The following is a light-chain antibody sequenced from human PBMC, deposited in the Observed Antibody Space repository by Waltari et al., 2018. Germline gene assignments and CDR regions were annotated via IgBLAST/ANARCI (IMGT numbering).Light chain of an antibody. V-gene: IGLV1-47*01. CDR3: AAWDDSLSGPGV. Sequence: QSVLTQPPSASGTPGPRVTIPCSGSSSHIGSDFLYWSQQLPGPTPKLLVYRNNQRPSGVPDRFSGSKSGTSASLAISGLRSEDEADYYCAAWDDSLSGPGVFGGGTKLTVL. J-gene: IGLJ3*02. CDR2: RNN. CDR1: SSHIGSDF.